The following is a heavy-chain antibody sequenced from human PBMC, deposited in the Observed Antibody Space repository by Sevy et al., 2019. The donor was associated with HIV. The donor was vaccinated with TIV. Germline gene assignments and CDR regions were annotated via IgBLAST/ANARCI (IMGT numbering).Heavy chain of an antibody. D-gene: IGHD2-2*01. CDR3: ARGSTSNY. V-gene: IGHV3-74*01. CDR1: GFTFSSYW. CDR2: INSDGSST. Sequence: GESLKISCAASGFTFSSYWTHWVRQVPGKGLVWVSRINSDGSSTSYADFVKGRFTISRDNAKNTLYLQMNSLRAEDTAVYYCARGSTSNYWGQGTLVTVSS. J-gene: IGHJ4*02.